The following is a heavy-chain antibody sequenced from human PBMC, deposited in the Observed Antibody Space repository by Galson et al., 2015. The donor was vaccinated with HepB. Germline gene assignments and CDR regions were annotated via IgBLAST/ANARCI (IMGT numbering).Heavy chain of an antibody. J-gene: IGHJ5*02. CDR3: ARDRDTAMATGFDP. V-gene: IGHV4-31*03. Sequence: TLSLTCTVSGGSISSGGYYWSWIRQHPGKGLEWIGYIYYSGSTYYNPSLKSRVTISVDTSKNQFSLKLSSVTAADTAVYYCARDRDTAMATGFDPWGQGTLVTVSS. CDR1: GGSISSGGYY. D-gene: IGHD5-18*01. CDR2: IYYSGST.